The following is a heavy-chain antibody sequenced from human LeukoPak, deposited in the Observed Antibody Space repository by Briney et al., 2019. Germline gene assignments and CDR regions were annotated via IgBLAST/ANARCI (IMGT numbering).Heavy chain of an antibody. V-gene: IGHV1-2*04. CDR2: INPNSGGT. J-gene: IGHJ4*02. D-gene: IGHD5-12*01. Sequence: GASVNVSCKASGYTFTGYYMHWVRQAPGQGLEWMGWINPNSGGTNYAQKFQGWVTMTRDTSISTAYMELSRLRSDDTAVYYCARGDSGYDKDFYFDYWGQGTLVTVSS. CDR3: ARGDSGYDKDFYFDY. CDR1: GYTFTGYY.